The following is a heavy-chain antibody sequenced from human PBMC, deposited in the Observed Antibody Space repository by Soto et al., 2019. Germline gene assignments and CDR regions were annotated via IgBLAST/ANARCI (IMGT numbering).Heavy chain of an antibody. CDR2: IYYSGST. D-gene: IGHD6-19*01. V-gene: IGHV4-59*08. J-gene: IGHJ4*02. CDR1: GGSISSYY. Sequence: SETLSLTCTVSGGSISSYYWSWIRQPPGKGLEWIGYIYYSGSTKYDPSLESRVTISVDTSKNQFSLKVTSVTAADTAVYYCVRHYLGVTGIAFAHWGLGTLVTVSS. CDR3: VRHYLGVTGIAFAH.